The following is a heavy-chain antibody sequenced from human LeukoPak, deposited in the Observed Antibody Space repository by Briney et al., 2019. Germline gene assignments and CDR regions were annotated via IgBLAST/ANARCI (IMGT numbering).Heavy chain of an antibody. V-gene: IGHV1-2*06. CDR2: INPNNGAT. CDR3: TRESGSYHGNDY. J-gene: IGHJ4*02. Sequence: ASVKVSCKASGGTFSSYAISWVRQAPGQGLEWMGRINPNNGATNYAQKLQGKVTITGDTSISTAYMELSSLRSDDTAVYYCTRESGSYHGNDYWGQGTLVTVSS. D-gene: IGHD1-26*01. CDR1: GGTFSSYA.